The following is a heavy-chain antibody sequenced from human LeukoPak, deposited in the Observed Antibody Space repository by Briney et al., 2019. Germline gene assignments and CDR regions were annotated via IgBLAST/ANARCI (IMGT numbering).Heavy chain of an antibody. D-gene: IGHD6-19*01. Sequence: PGASLRLSCAASGFTVSSNYMSWVRQPAGKGLEWVSVLYSGGATFYADSVKGRFTISRDTSKNTLYLQMNDLRADDTAVYYCTKLKGWYGEGFFDYWGQGTLVTVSS. CDR2: LYSGGAT. CDR1: GFTVSSNY. V-gene: IGHV3-53*01. CDR3: TKLKGWYGEGFFDY. J-gene: IGHJ4*02.